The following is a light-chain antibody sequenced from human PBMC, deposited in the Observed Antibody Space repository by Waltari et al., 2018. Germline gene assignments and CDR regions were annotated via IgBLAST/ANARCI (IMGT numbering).Light chain of an antibody. Sequence: EIVLTQSPGTLSLSPGESATLSCRASHSLSGSHLAWYQQKPGQTPRLLIYGASSRATGIPDRFSGGGSGTDFTLTITSLEPEDFAVYSCQQYDVSPVTFGQGTRVEIK. CDR2: GAS. CDR1: HSLSGSH. J-gene: IGKJ1*01. V-gene: IGKV3-20*01. CDR3: QQYDVSPVT.